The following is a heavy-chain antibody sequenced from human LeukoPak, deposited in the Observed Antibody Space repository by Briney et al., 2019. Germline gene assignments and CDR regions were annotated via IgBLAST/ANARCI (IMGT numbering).Heavy chain of an antibody. CDR3: ARGGSYLSAFDI. V-gene: IGHV3-53*01. CDR1: GFTFSGFA. Sequence: PGGSLRLSCVAAGFTFSGFAMIWVRQAPGQGLEWVSIIYSGGSTFYADSVKGRFTISRGNSKNTLYLQMNSLRAEDTAVYYCARGGSYLSAFDIWGQGTMVTVSS. D-gene: IGHD1-26*01. J-gene: IGHJ3*02. CDR2: IYSGGST.